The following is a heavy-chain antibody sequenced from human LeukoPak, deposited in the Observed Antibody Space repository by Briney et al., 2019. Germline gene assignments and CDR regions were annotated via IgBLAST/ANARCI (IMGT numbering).Heavy chain of an antibody. CDR3: ARLIAVAGTNNWFDP. V-gene: IGHV3-66*04. J-gene: IGHJ5*02. CDR2: ISSGGAT. D-gene: IGHD6-19*01. CDR1: GFTVSSNY. Sequence: GGSLRLSCAASGFTVSSNYMSWVRQAPGKGLEWVSTISSGGATYYVDSVKGRFTVSRDNSKNTLYIQMNSLRAEDTAVYYCARLIAVAGTNNWFDPWGQGTLVTVSS.